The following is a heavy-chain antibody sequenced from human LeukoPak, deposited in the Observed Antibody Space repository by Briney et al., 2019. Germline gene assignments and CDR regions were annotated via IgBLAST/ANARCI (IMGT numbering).Heavy chain of an antibody. V-gene: IGHV3-11*01. CDR3: ARDSPIAYGVPGEASSDY. CDR1: GYSISSGYY. Sequence: LSLTCTISGYSISSGYYWGWIRQPPGKGLEWISYIHSRGSTTYYADSVKGRFTISRDNAKNSLFLQMNSLSVEDTAVYYCARDSPIAYGVPGEASSDYWGQGTLVTVSS. D-gene: IGHD4-17*01. CDR2: IHSRGSTT. J-gene: IGHJ4*02.